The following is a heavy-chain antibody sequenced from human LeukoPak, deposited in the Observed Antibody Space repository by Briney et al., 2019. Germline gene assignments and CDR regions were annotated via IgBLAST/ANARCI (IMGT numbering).Heavy chain of an antibody. CDR3: ARDTGYSSSSDY. CDR1: GYTFTSYG. D-gene: IGHD6-6*01. V-gene: IGHV1-46*01. J-gene: IGHJ4*02. Sequence: GASVKVSCKASGYTFTSYGISWVRQAPGHGLEWMGIIDPSGGSTSYAQKFQGRVTMTRDMSTSTVYMELSSLRSEDTAVYYCARDTGYSSSSDYWGQGTLVTVSS. CDR2: IDPSGGST.